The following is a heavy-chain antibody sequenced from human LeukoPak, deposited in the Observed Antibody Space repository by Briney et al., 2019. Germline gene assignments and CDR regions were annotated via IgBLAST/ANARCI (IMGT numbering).Heavy chain of an antibody. CDR1: GFTFSSYA. CDR2: ISGSGGST. D-gene: IGHD3-10*01. Sequence: GGSLRLSCAASGFTFSSYAMSWVRQAPGKGLEWISAISGSGGSTYYADSVNGRFTISRDNSKNTLYLQMNSLRAEDTAVYYCAKSDYGSGSYYSPLGCYFDYWGQGNLVTVSS. CDR3: AKSDYGSGSYYSPLGCYFDY. V-gene: IGHV3-23*01. J-gene: IGHJ4*02.